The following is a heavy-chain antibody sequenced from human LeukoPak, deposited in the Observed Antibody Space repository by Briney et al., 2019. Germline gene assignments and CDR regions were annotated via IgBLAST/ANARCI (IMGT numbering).Heavy chain of an antibody. CDR1: GFTFSSYA. CDR2: INGRAATA. J-gene: IGHJ6*03. V-gene: IGHV3-23*01. D-gene: IGHD7-27*01. Sequence: GGSLRLSCAASGFASGFTFSSYAMSWVRQAPGTGLEWVASINGRAATAYYADSVKGRFTISRDNSKNTLYLQMNSLGADDTAVYYCAKAPATGEGYYFYYMDVWGKGTTVTVSS. CDR3: AKAPATGEGYYFYYMDV.